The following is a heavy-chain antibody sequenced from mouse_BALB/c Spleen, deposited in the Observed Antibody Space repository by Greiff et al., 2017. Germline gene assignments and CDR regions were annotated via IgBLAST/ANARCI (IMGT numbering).Heavy chain of an antibody. D-gene: IGHD2-10*02. CDR2: IWSGGST. V-gene: IGHV2-2*02. Sequence: VQLQQSGPGLVQPSQSLSITCTVSGFSLTSYGVHWVRQSPGKGLEWLGVIWSGGSTDYNAAFISRLSISKDNSKSQVFFKMNSLQANDTAIYYCARGRVWSYYAMDYWGQGTSVTVSS. CDR1: GFSLTSYG. CDR3: ARGRVWSYYAMDY. J-gene: IGHJ4*01.